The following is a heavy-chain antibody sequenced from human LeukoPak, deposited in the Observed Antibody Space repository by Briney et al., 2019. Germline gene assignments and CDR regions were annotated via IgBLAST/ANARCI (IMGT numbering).Heavy chain of an antibody. CDR3: ARVLLDYYDSSGLGAFDI. J-gene: IGHJ3*02. Sequence: GGSLRLSCAASGFTVSSNYMSWVRQAPGKGLEWVSVIYGGGSTYYADSVKGRFTISRDNSKNTLYLQMNSLRTEDTAVYYCARVLLDYYDSSGLGAFDIWGQGTMVTVSS. CDR2: IYGGGST. V-gene: IGHV3-53*01. D-gene: IGHD3-22*01. CDR1: GFTVSSNY.